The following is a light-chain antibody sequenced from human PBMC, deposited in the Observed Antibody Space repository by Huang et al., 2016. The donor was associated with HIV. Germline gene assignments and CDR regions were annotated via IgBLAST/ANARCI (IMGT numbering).Light chain of an antibody. CDR3: RQRIQLPFT. CDR2: EVA. J-gene: IGKJ2*01. CDR1: QRLLHSVGKTY. Sequence: DIVMTQTPLSLSVTPGQPSSISCKSSQRLLHSVGKTYLYWYLQKLGQPPQLLIYEVANRGSGVAARFSGSGSGTDFTLKISRVEAEDVGVDYCRQRIQLPFTFGQGTKLEIK. V-gene: IGKV2D-29*01.